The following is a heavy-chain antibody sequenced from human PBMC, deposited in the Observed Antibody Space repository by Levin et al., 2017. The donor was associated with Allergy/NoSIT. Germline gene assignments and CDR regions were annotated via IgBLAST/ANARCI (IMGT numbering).Heavy chain of an antibody. CDR3: AREDSSGYYDLYYYYYGMDV. Sequence: GASVKVSCAASGFTFSSYAMHWVRQAPGKGLEWVAVISYDGSNKYYADSVKGRFTISRDNSKNTLYLQMNSLRAEDTAVYYCAREDSSGYYDLYYYYYGMDVWDQGTTVTVSS. CDR1: GFTFSSYA. D-gene: IGHD3-22*01. CDR2: ISYDGSNK. V-gene: IGHV3-30-3*01. J-gene: IGHJ6*02.